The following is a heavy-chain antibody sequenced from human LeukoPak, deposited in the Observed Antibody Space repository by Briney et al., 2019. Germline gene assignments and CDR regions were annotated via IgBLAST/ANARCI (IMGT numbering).Heavy chain of an antibody. Sequence: SETLSLTCTVSGDSISSYYWSWIRQPPGKGLEWIGYMYYSGRTNYNPSLKSRVTISVDTSKNRFSLKLSSVTAADTAVYYCARTFSESYYYYGMDVWGQGTTVTVSS. V-gene: IGHV4-59*01. CDR3: ARTFSESYYYYGMDV. CDR1: GDSISSYY. J-gene: IGHJ6*02. CDR2: MYYSGRT. D-gene: IGHD1-26*01.